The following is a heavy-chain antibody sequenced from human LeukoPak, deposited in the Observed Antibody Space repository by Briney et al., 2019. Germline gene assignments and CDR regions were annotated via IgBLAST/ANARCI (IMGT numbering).Heavy chain of an antibody. Sequence: PSETLSLTCTVSGGSISSSSYYWGWIRQPPGKGLEWIGSIYTSGSTNYNPSLKSRVTISVDTSKNQFSLKLSSVTAADTAVYYCARSGGGRRLRWFEGAHDAFDIWGQGTMVTVSS. CDR2: IYTSGST. D-gene: IGHD4-23*01. V-gene: IGHV4-39*07. CDR3: ARSGGGRRLRWFEGAHDAFDI. CDR1: GGSISSSSYY. J-gene: IGHJ3*02.